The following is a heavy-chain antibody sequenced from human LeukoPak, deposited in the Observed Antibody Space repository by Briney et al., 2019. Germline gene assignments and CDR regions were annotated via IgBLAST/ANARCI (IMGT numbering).Heavy chain of an antibody. V-gene: IGHV6-1*01. Sequence: SETLSLTCAISGDRVSSSSSAWNWIRQSPSGRLEWLGRTYLRSNWNKDYAETVKGRMTIEPDTTKNQFFQQLNSVTPDDTALYYGARNLRPDFDYWGRGTPVTVSS. CDR1: GDRVSSSSSA. CDR2: TYLRSNWNK. CDR3: ARNLRPDFDY. J-gene: IGHJ4*02. D-gene: IGHD5-12*01.